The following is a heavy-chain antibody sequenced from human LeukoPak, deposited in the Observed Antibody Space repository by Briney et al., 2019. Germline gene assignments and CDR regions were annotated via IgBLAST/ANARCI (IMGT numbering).Heavy chain of an antibody. CDR3: ARDRQQLVRGDYFDY. CDR1: GGSISSGSYY. J-gene: IGHJ4*02. Sequence: SETLSLTCTVSGGSISSGSYYWGWIRQPPGKGLEWIGSIYYSGSTYYNPSLKSRVTISVDTSKNQFSLKVSSVTAADTAVYYCARDRQQLVRGDYFDYWGQGTLVTVSS. D-gene: IGHD6-13*01. V-gene: IGHV4-39*07. CDR2: IYYSGST.